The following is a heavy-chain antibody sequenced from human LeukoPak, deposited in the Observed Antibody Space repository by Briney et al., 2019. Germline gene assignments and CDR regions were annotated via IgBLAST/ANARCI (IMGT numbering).Heavy chain of an antibody. CDR1: GFTFSSYG. CDR3: AREQLVRTWSFDY. V-gene: IGHV3-33*01. Sequence: GGSLRLSCAASGFTFSSYGMHWVRQAPGKGLEWVVVIWYDGSNKYYADSVKGRFTISRDNSQNTLYLQINSLRAEDTAVYYCAREQLVRTWSFDYWGQGTLVTVSS. J-gene: IGHJ4*02. CDR2: IWYDGSNK. D-gene: IGHD6-13*01.